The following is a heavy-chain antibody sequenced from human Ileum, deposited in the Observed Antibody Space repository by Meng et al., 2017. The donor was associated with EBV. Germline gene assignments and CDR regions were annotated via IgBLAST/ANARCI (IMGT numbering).Heavy chain of an antibody. D-gene: IGHD4-17*01. V-gene: IGHV4-4*02. CDR1: GGSISSNNW. Sequence: QVPWPESGPGLVKPSGTLSRTCAVSGGSISSNNWWSWVRQPPGKGLEWIGEIYHSGSTNYNPSFKSRVTMSVDKSKNQISLNLSSVTAADTAVYYCASGRDYAWHSWGRGTLVTVSS. J-gene: IGHJ4*02. CDR3: ASGRDYAWHS. CDR2: IYHSGST.